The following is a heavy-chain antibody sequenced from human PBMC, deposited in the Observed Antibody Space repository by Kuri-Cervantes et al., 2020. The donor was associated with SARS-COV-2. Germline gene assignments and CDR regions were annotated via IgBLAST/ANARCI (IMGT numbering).Heavy chain of an antibody. Sequence: GESLKISCTVSRGSISSSSYYWGWIRQPPGKGLEWVSAISGSGGSTYYADSVKGRFAISRDNSKNTLYLQMNSLRAEDTAVYYCAKASLVGYYYYYMDVWGKGTTVTVSS. J-gene: IGHJ6*03. V-gene: IGHV3-23*01. CDR1: RGSISSSSYY. CDR3: AKASLVGYYYYYMDV. D-gene: IGHD1-26*01. CDR2: ISGSGGST.